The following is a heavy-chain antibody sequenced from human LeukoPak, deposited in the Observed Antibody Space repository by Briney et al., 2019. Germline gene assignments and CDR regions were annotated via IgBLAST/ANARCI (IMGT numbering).Heavy chain of an antibody. CDR1: GGSFSGYY. Sequence: PSETLSLTCAVYGGSFSGYYWSWIRQPPGKGLEWIGEINHSGGTNYNPSLKSRVTISVDTSKNQFSLKLSSVTAADTAVYYCAGGRGGKFDPWGQGTLVTVSS. CDR2: INHSGGT. D-gene: IGHD3-10*01. V-gene: IGHV4-34*01. J-gene: IGHJ5*02. CDR3: AGGRGGKFDP.